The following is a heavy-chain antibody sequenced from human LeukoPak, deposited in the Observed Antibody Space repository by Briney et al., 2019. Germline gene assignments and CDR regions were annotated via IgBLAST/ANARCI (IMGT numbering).Heavy chain of an antibody. J-gene: IGHJ5*02. CDR1: GFTFSSYG. D-gene: IGHD1-1*01. Sequence: PGGSLRLSCAASGFTFSSYGMHWVRQAPGKGLEWVAVISYDGSNKYYADSVKGRFTISRDNSKNTLYLQMNSLRAEDTAVYYCAKDFDQLELSQYNWFDPWGQGTLVTVSS. CDR3: AKDFDQLELSQYNWFDP. V-gene: IGHV3-30*18. CDR2: ISYDGSNK.